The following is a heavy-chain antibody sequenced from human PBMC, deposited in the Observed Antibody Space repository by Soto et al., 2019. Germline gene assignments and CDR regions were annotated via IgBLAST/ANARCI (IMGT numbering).Heavy chain of an antibody. Sequence: PGGSLRLSCAASGFTFSSYAMHWVRQAPGKGLEWVAVISYDGSNKYYADSVKGRFTISRDNSKNTLYLQMNSLRVEDTAVYYCARAVSYDFWSGIGAFDIWGQGTMVTVSS. J-gene: IGHJ3*02. D-gene: IGHD3-3*01. CDR1: GFTFSSYA. CDR3: ARAVSYDFWSGIGAFDI. V-gene: IGHV3-30-3*01. CDR2: ISYDGSNK.